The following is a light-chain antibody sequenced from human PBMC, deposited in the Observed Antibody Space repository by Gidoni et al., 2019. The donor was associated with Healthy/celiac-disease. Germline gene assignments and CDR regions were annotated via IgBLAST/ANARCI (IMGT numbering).Light chain of an antibody. V-gene: IGLV2-14*03. Sequence: QSALTQPASVSGSPGQSITISCTGTSIDVGGYNYVSWYQQHPGKAPKLMIYDVSNRPSGVSNRFSGSKSGITASLTISGLQAEDEAEYYCSSYTGCIWVFGGGTKLSVL. CDR2: DVS. CDR1: SIDVGGYNY. J-gene: IGLJ3*02. CDR3: SSYTGCIWV.